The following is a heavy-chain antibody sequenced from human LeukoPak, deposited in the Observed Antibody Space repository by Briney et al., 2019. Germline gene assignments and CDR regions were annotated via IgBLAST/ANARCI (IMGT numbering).Heavy chain of an antibody. Sequence: PSETLSLTCTVSGGSISSYYWSWIRQPPGKGLEWLGYIYYNESTTYNPSLKSRVTMSVDTSKNQFSLKLNSVTAADTAVCYCARERGGRGGNWLDPWGQGTLVTVSS. J-gene: IGHJ5*02. CDR2: IYYNEST. D-gene: IGHD4-23*01. V-gene: IGHV4-59*01. CDR3: ARERGGRGGNWLDP. CDR1: GGSISSYY.